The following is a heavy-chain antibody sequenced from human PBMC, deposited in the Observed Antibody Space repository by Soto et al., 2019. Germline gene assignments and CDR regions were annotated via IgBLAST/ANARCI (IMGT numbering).Heavy chain of an antibody. D-gene: IGHD6-6*01. V-gene: IGHV3-33*08. CDR2: IWYDGSNK. J-gene: IGHJ6*03. Sequence: GWSLRLSCAASGFTFSSYGMHWVRQAPGKGLEWVAVIWYDGSNKYYADSVKGRFTISRDNSKNTLYLQMNSLRAEDTAVYYCARDGVAAPPKFYYYYYMDVWGKGTTVTVSS. CDR3: ARDGVAAPPKFYYYYYMDV. CDR1: GFTFSSYG.